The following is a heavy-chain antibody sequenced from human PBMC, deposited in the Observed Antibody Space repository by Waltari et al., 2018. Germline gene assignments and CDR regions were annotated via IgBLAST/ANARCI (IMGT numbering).Heavy chain of an antibody. J-gene: IGHJ4*02. D-gene: IGHD3-3*01. CDR3: VRDFWSAGSR. V-gene: IGHV1-2*02. Sequence: QVQLVQSGAEVKKHGASVKDTCTASGYTFSEYYIHWVRKAPGQGLEWMGWILPNTGGTNYAQNFQGRVTMTTDTSINTAYLELSSLRYDDTAVFYCVRDFWSAGSRWGQGTLVTIS. CDR2: ILPNTGGT. CDR1: GYTFSEYY.